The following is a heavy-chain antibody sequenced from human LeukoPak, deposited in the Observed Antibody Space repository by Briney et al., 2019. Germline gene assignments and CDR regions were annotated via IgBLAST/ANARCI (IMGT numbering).Heavy chain of an antibody. D-gene: IGHD3-9*01. J-gene: IGHJ3*02. CDR1: GFTFSSYW. V-gene: IGHV3-7*01. CDR3: ARTPVESRGYFDWLEDRDAFDI. Sequence: GGSLRLSCAASGFTFSSYWMSWVRQAPGKGLEWVANIKQDGSEKYYVDSVKGRFTISRDNAKNSLYLQMNSLRAEDTAVYYCARTPVESRGYFDWLEDRDAFDIWGQGTMVTVSS. CDR2: IKQDGSEK.